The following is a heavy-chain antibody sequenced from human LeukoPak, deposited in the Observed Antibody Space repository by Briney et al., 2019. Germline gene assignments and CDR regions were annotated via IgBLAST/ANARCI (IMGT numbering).Heavy chain of an antibody. CDR2: ISSSSGYI. CDR1: GFTFSNYS. D-gene: IGHD1-26*01. V-gene: IGHV3-21*01. J-gene: IGHJ3*02. CDR3: ARGGSYLSAFDI. Sequence: PGGSLRLSCAASGFTFSNYSMNWVRQAPGKGLEWVSSISSSSGYISYADSVKGRFTMSRDNAKNSLYLQMNSLRAEDTAVYYCARGGSYLSAFDIWGQGTMVTVSS.